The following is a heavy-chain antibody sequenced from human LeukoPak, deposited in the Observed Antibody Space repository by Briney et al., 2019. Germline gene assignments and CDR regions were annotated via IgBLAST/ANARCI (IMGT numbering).Heavy chain of an antibody. D-gene: IGHD6-19*01. J-gene: IGHJ4*02. CDR3: ASRRDDSSGWFSIDY. Sequence: SETLSLTCTVSGGSISSSSYYWGWIRQPPGKGLEWIGSIYYSGSTYYNPSLKSRVTISVDTSKNQFSLKLSSVTAADTAVYYCASRRDDSSGWFSIDYWGQGTLVTVS. V-gene: IGHV4-39*01. CDR1: GGSISSSSYY. CDR2: IYYSGST.